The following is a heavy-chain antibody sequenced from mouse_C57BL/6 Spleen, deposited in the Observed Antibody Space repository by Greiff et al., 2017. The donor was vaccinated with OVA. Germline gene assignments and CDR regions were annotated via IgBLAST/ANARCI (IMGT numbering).Heavy chain of an antibody. V-gene: IGHV1-69*01. CDR1: GYTFTSYW. Sequence: VQLQQPGAELVMPGASVKLSCKASGYTFTSYWMHWVKQRPGQGLEWIGEIDPSDSYTNYNQKFKGKSTLTVDKSSSTAYMQLSSLTSEDSAVYYCARYEYCNYEGDYDYWGQGTTLTVSS. CDR2: IDPSDSYT. J-gene: IGHJ2*01. CDR3: ARYEYCNYEGDYDY. D-gene: IGHD2-10*02.